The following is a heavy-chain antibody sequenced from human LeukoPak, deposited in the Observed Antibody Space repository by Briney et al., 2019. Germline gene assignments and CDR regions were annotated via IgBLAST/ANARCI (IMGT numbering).Heavy chain of an antibody. D-gene: IGHD6-13*01. CDR1: GFTFSSYG. CDR3: AKDLSPGIATSKVDY. J-gene: IGHJ4*02. V-gene: IGHV3-30*02. Sequence: TGGSLRLSCAASGFTFSSYGMHWVRQAPGKGLEWVAFIRYDGIHKYHADSVKGRFTISRDNSKNTLYLQMNSLRAEDTALYYCAKDLSPGIATSKVDYWGQGTLVTVSS. CDR2: IRYDGIHK.